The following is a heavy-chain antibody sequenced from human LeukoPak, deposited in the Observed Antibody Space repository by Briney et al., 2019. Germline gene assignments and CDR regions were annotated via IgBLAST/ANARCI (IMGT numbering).Heavy chain of an antibody. V-gene: IGHV3-21*01. J-gene: IGHJ4*02. CDR2: ISSSSSYI. Sequence: GGSLRLSCAASGFTFSSYSMNWVRQAPGKGLEWVSSISSSSSYIYYADSVKGRFTISRDNAKNSLYLQMNSLRAEDTAIYYCAREDDGNYEDYWGRGTLVTVSS. D-gene: IGHD3-3*01. CDR3: AREDDGNYEDY. CDR1: GFTFSSYS.